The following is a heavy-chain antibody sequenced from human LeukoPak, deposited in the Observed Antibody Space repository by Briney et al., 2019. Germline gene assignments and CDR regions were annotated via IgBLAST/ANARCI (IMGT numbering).Heavy chain of an antibody. CDR2: IYSGVST. CDR1: GFTFSSYA. V-gene: IGHV3-53*01. Sequence: GGSLRLSCAASGFTFSSYAMSWVRQAPGKGLEWVSVIYSGVSTYYADSVKGRFTISRDNSKNTLYLQMNSLRAEDTAVYYCARVKVGSGYSNFAFDIWGQGTMVTVSS. CDR3: ARVKVGSGYSNFAFDI. J-gene: IGHJ3*02. D-gene: IGHD3-22*01.